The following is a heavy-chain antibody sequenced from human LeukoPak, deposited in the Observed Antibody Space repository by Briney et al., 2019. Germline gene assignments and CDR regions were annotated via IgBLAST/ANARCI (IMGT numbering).Heavy chain of an antibody. V-gene: IGHV1-18*01. Sequence: ASVKVSCKASGYTFTSYGISWVRQAPGQGLEWMGWISVYNGNTNYAQKFQGRVTMTTDISTSTAYMELRSLRSDDTAVYYCASPADDYYGSATAFDYWGQGTLVTVSS. CDR1: GYTFTSYG. CDR3: ASPADDYYGSATAFDY. D-gene: IGHD3-10*01. J-gene: IGHJ4*02. CDR2: ISVYNGNT.